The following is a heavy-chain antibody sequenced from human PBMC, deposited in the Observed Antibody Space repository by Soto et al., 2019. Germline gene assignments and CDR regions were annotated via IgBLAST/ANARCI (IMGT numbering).Heavy chain of an antibody. CDR3: ARDPGAGTYFDY. Sequence: QVQLVQSGAEVKKPGASVKVSCKASGYTFISYGISWVRQAPGQGLEWLGWINSFNGNTNYAQKLQGRVTMTRDTYKSTAYLELRSMRSDDTAVDYCARDPGAGTYFDYWGQGTLVTVSS. V-gene: IGHV1-18*01. D-gene: IGHD6-19*01. CDR1: GYTFISYG. CDR2: INSFNGNT. J-gene: IGHJ4*02.